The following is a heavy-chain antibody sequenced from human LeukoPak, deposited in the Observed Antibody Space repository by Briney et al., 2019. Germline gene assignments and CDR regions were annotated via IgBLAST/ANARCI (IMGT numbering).Heavy chain of an antibody. CDR3: ARVGIAVADFDY. V-gene: IGHV1-18*01. Sequence: ASVKVSCKASVYTFSSYGIGWVRQAPGQGLEWMAWISAYNGNTNYAQSLQGRVTLTTDTSTSTASMELRSLRPDDTAVYYCARVGIAVADFDYWGQGTLVTVSS. J-gene: IGHJ4*02. CDR1: VYTFSSYG. CDR2: ISAYNGNT. D-gene: IGHD6-19*01.